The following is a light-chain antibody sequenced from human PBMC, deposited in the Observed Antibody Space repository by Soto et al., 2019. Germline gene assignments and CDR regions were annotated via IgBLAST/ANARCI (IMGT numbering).Light chain of an antibody. Sequence: QSVLPQPPSVSAAPGQKVTVSCSGSSSNIGKKYLSWYQQLPGTAPKLLIYENNERPSGIPDRFSGSKSGTSATLGITGLQTGAEGDSYRGTWDSSLSVWMFVGGTKLPVL. CDR2: ENN. CDR1: SSNIGKKY. V-gene: IGLV1-51*02. J-gene: IGLJ3*02. CDR3: GTWDSSLSVWM.